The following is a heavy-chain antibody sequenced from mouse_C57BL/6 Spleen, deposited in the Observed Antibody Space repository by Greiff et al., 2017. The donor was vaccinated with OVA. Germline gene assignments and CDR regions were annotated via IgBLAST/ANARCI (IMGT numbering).Heavy chain of an antibody. J-gene: IGHJ3*01. CDR2: IWSGGST. CDR3: ARHGSYDGYLAWFAY. D-gene: IGHD2-3*01. V-gene: IGHV2-6-1*01. CDR1: GFSLTSYG. Sequence: VKLMESGPGLVAPSQSLSITCTVSGFSLTSYGVHWVRQPPGKGLEWLVVIWSGGSTTYNSAPKSRLSISKDNSKSQVFLKRNSLQTEDTAMYYCARHGSYDGYLAWFAYWGQGTLVTVSA.